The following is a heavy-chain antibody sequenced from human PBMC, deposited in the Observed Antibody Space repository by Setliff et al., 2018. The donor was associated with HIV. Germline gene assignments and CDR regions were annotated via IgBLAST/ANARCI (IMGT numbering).Heavy chain of an antibody. CDR1: GGSFSGYY. J-gene: IGHJ4*02. CDR3: AKRGSYGDKLLYYFDS. V-gene: IGHV4-34*01. Sequence: SETLSLTCAVYGGSFSGYYWSWIRQPPGKGLEWIGEINHSGSTNYNPSLKSRVTISVDNSKNTLYLQMSSLRAEDTAVYYCAKRGSYGDKLLYYFDSWGQGTLVTVSS. CDR2: INHSGST. D-gene: IGHD4-17*01.